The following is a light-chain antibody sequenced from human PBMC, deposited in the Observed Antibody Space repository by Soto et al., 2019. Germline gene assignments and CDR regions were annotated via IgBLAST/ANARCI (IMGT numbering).Light chain of an antibody. J-gene: IGLJ1*01. CDR3: QSYDGGLSAYV. V-gene: IGLV1-40*01. Sequence: SVLAQPPSLSGAPGQRVTISCTGGSSDIGAGFDVNWYQQLPGTAPKLLIYDNDIRPSGVPDRFSGSKSGTSASLAITGLQADDEADYYCQSYDGGLSAYVFGTGTKLTVL. CDR1: SSDIGAGFD. CDR2: DND.